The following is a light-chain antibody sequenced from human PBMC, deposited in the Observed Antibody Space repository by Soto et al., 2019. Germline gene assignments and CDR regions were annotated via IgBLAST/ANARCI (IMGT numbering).Light chain of an antibody. CDR1: KLGDKY. CDR3: QAWDSSTAV. CDR2: HDS. Sequence: SSELNQPSSVSVSPGQTANISCSGDKLGDKYASWYQQKPGQSPVLVMYHDSKRPSGIPERFSGSNSGNTATLTISGTQAMDEADYYCQAWDSSTAVFGGGTKLTVL. J-gene: IGLJ2*01. V-gene: IGLV3-1*01.